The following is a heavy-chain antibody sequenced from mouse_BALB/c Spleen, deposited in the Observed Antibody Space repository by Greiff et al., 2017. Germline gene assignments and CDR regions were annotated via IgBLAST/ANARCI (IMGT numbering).Heavy chain of an antibody. Sequence: EVKVVESGGGLVQPGGSLKLSCAASGFTFSSYGMSWVRQTPDKRLELVATINSNGGSTYYPDSVKGRFTISRDNAKNTLYLQMSSLKSEDTAMYYCARVSYYGSSYSYFDVWGAGTTVTVSS. CDR2: INSNGGST. V-gene: IGHV5-6-3*01. D-gene: IGHD1-1*01. CDR1: GFTFSSYG. CDR3: ARVSYYGSSYSYFDV. J-gene: IGHJ1*01.